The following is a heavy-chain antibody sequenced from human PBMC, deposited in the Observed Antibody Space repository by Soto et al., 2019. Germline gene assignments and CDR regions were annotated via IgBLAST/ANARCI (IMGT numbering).Heavy chain of an antibody. V-gene: IGHV3-7*01. CDR3: ARDGLVYDILAAWYFDL. Sequence: EVQLVESGGGLVQPGGSLSLSCAASGFTFSSYWMSWVRQAPGKGLEWVANIKQDGSEKYYVDSVKGRFTISRDNAKNSLYLQMNSLRAEDTAVYYCARDGLVYDILAAWYFDLWGRGTLVTVSS. CDR1: GFTFSSYW. D-gene: IGHD3-9*01. J-gene: IGHJ2*01. CDR2: IKQDGSEK.